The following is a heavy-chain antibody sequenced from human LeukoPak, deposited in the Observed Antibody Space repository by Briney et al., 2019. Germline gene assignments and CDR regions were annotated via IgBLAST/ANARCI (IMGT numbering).Heavy chain of an antibody. CDR2: ISTSTIGST. D-gene: IGHD7-27*01. Sequence: SQTLSLTCTVSGGSITSGVYYWSWIRQPAGKGLEWIGRISTSTIGSTNYNPSLKSRVTISVDTSRNQFSLKLASVTAADTAVYYCARVPANWAYYFDYWGQGILVTVSS. CDR3: ARVPANWAYYFDY. V-gene: IGHV4-61*02. J-gene: IGHJ4*02. CDR1: GGSITSGVYY.